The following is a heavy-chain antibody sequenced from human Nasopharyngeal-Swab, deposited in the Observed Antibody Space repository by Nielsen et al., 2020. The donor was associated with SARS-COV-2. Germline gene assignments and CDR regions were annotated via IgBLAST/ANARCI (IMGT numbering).Heavy chain of an antibody. J-gene: IGHJ4*02. CDR3: ARGTSTSPGIDY. CDR2: TEIGGTT. D-gene: IGHD1-1*01. Sequence: GGSLRLSCAVSGLTVSSTYMSWVRQAPGKGLEWVSVTEIGGTTHYADSVKGRFSISRDSSTNTLYLQMNNVRAEDTAVYYCARGTSTSPGIDYWGQGILVTVSS. CDR1: GLTVSSTY. V-gene: IGHV3-53*01.